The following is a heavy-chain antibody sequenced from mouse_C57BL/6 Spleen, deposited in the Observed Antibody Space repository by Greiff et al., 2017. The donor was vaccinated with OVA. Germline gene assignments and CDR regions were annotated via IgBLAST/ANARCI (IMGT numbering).Heavy chain of an antibody. D-gene: IGHD2-3*01. CDR3: ARSVDGYPHYYAMDY. CDR1: GYTFTSYG. V-gene: IGHV1-81*01. J-gene: IGHJ4*01. CDR2: IYPRSGNT. Sequence: QVQLQQSGAELARPGASVKLSCKASGYTFTSYGISWVKQRTGQGLEWIGEIYPRSGNTYYNEKFKGKATLTADKSSSTAYMELRSLTSEDSAVYFCARSVDGYPHYYAMDYWGQGTSVTVSS.